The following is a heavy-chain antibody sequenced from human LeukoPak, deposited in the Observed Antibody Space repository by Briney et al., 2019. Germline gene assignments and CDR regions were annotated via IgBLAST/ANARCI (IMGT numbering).Heavy chain of an antibody. CDR3: ARAPGYSSALFDF. CDR1: GFTFSNYW. J-gene: IGHJ4*02. V-gene: IGHV3-7*01. Sequence: GGSLRLSCAGSGFTFSNYWMGWVRHAPGEGLQWVANIKTDGSEKYYVDSVKGRFTISRDNAKNSLYLQMNSMRAEDTAVYYCARAPGYSSALFDFWGQGTLVIVSS. CDR2: IKTDGSEK. D-gene: IGHD6-25*01.